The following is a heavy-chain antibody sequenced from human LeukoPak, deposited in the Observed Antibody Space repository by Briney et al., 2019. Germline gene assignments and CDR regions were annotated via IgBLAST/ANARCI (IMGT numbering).Heavy chain of an antibody. D-gene: IGHD1-26*01. V-gene: IGHV4-59*01. Sequence: PSETLSLTCPVSGGSINNYYWSWIRQSPGKGLEWIGYIYYSGSTVYNPSLKSRVTISVDTSKNQFSLKLSSVTAADTAVYYCARVIRVEAPYWYFDLWGRGTLVTVSS. CDR1: GGSINNYY. J-gene: IGHJ2*01. CDR3: ARVIRVEAPYWYFDL. CDR2: IYYSGST.